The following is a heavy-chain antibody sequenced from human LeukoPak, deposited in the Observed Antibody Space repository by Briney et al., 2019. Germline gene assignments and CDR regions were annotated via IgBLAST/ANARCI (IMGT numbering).Heavy chain of an antibody. CDR3: AKDRRYRSSPSIPDY. Sequence: GGSLRLSCAASGFTFSSYAMSWVRQAPGKGLEWVSAISGSGGSTYYADSVKGRLTISRDNSKNTLYLQMNSLRAEDTAVYYCAKDRRYRSSPSIPDYWGQGTLVTVSS. V-gene: IGHV3-23*01. CDR1: GFTFSSYA. CDR2: ISGSGGST. D-gene: IGHD6-6*01. J-gene: IGHJ4*01.